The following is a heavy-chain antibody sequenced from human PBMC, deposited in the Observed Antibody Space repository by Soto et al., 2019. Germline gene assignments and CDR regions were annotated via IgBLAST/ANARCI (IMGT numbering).Heavy chain of an antibody. D-gene: IGHD2-15*01. CDR2: ISAYNGNT. CDR1: GYSFPSDG. V-gene: IGHV1-18*01. CDR3: ARYCTGGSCYYYYYVMDV. J-gene: IGHJ6*02. Sequence: ASVTVSCPASGYSFPSDGRSWGLQEHEKGLEWMRWISAYNGNTNYAQKLQGRVTMTTDTSTSTAYMELRSLRSDDTAAYYCARYCTGGSCYYYYYVMDVWVQGTTVTGSS.